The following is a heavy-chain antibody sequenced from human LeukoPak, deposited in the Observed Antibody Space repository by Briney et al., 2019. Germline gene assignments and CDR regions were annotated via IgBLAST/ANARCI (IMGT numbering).Heavy chain of an antibody. J-gene: IGHJ4*02. CDR3: AREGSGGVVVPAAQGGLDY. CDR1: GGTFSSYA. V-gene: IGHV1-69*01. Sequence: SVKVSCKASGGTFSSYAISWVRQAPGQGLEWMGGIIPIFGTANYAQKFQGRVTITADESTSTAYMELSSLRSEDTAVYYCAREGSGGVVVPAAQGGLDYWGQETLVTVSS. D-gene: IGHD2-2*01. CDR2: IIPIFGTA.